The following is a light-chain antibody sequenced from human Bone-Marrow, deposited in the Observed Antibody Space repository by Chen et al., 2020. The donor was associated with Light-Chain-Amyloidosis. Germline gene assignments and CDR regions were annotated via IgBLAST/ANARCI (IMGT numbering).Light chain of an antibody. V-gene: IGLV3-21*02. CDR3: QVWDRSSDRPV. Sequence: SYVLTQPSSVSVAPGQTATIACGGNHLGSTSVHWYQQKPGLAHLLLVYDYSDRPSGIPERLSGSNSGNTATLTISRVEAEDEADYYCQVWDRSSDRPVFGGGTKLTVL. CDR2: DYS. CDR1: HLGSTS. J-gene: IGLJ3*02.